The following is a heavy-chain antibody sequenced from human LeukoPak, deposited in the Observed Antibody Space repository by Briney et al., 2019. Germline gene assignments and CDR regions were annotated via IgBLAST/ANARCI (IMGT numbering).Heavy chain of an antibody. CDR2: IKSKSVGETT. D-gene: IGHD5-12*01. CDR3: TAHSGNDLRS. V-gene: IGHV3-15*01. Sequence: PGGSLRLSCATSGLTFTSAWLTWVRQAPGKGLEWDGRIKSKSVGETTDYAAPVKGRFTISRDDSENTLYLQMNSLKTEDTAVYYCTAHSGNDLRSWGQGTLVTVSS. J-gene: IGHJ5*02. CDR1: GLTFTSAW.